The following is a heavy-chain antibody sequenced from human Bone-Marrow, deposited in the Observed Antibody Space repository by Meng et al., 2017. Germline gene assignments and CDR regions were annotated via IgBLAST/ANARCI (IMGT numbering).Heavy chain of an antibody. J-gene: IGHJ4*01. CDR2: ISSSSSYI. D-gene: IGHD3-22*01. CDR1: GFTFSSYS. Sequence: EVQLVESGGGLCKPGGSLRLSCAGSGFTFSSYSMNWVRQYQGKGLEWVSSISSSSSYIYYADSVKGRFTISRDNSKNTLYLQMNSLRAEDTAVYYCQWLSTHPPDQWGQGTLVTVSS. CDR3: QWLSTHPPDQ. V-gene: IGHV3-21*01.